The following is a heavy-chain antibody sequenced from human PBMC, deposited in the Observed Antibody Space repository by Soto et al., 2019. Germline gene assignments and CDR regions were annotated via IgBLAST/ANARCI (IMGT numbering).Heavy chain of an antibody. J-gene: IGHJ5*02. CDR1: GGSISSYY. CDR2: ISYSGST. V-gene: IGHV4-59*01. Sequence: QVQLQESGPGLVKPSETLSLTCTVSGGSISSYYWSWIRQPPGKGLEWSVYISYSGSTNYNPSLKSRVTKSEDTSENQCSLKLSSVSAADTAVYYCARGLYYDFWSGYYTGGSNWFDRWGQGTLVTVAS. CDR3: ARGLYYDFWSGYYTGGSNWFDR. D-gene: IGHD3-3*01.